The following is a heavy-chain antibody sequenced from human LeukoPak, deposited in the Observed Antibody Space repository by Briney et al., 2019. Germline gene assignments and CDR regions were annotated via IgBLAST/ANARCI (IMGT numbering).Heavy chain of an antibody. CDR3: AREYSSGWADY. Sequence: SETLSLTCTVSGGSISSYYWSWIRQPPGKGLEWIGYIYYSGSTNYNPSLRSRVTISVDTSKNQFSLKLSSVTAADTAVYYCAREYSSGWADYWGQGTLVTVSS. D-gene: IGHD6-19*01. J-gene: IGHJ4*02. CDR1: GGSISSYY. V-gene: IGHV4-59*01. CDR2: IYYSGST.